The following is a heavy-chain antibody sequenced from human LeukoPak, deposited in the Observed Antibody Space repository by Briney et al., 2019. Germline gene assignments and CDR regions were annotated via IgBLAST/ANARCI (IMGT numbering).Heavy chain of an antibody. CDR1: GYTFTGYY. CDR3: ARDNFWSFDY. V-gene: IGHV1-2*02. J-gene: IGHJ4*02. CDR2: INPNSGGT. D-gene: IGHD1-20*01. Sequence: GASVKVSCKASGYTFTGYYMHWVRQAPGQGLEWMGWINPNSGGTNYAQKFQGRVTMTRDTSISTAYMELSSLTSEDTAVYYCARDNFWSFDYWGQGTLVTVSS.